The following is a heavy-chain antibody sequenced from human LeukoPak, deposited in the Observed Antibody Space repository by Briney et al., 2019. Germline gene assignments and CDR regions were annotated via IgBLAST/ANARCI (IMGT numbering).Heavy chain of an antibody. CDR3: ARAVAAARQYYYGMDV. V-gene: IGHV4-59*01. J-gene: IGHJ6*02. D-gene: IGHD6-13*01. Sequence: PSESLSLTCTVSGGSISSYYWSWIRRPPGKGLEWIGYIYYSGSTNYNPSLKSRVTISVNTSKNQFSLKLSSVTAADTAVYYCARAVAAARQYYYGMDVWGQGTTVSVSS. CDR2: IYYSGST. CDR1: GGSISSYY.